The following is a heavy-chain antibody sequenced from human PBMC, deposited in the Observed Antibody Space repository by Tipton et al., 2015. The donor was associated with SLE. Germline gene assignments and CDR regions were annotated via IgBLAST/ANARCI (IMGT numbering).Heavy chain of an antibody. V-gene: IGHV4-59*08. Sequence: TLSLTCTVSGGSISSYYWSWIRQPPGKGLEWIGYIYYSGSTNYNHSLKSRVTISGDTSKNHFSLKLSSVTAADTAVYYCAKNSGSYYFDDWGQGTLVTVSS. D-gene: IGHD3-10*01. CDR3: AKNSGSYYFDD. CDR1: GGSISSYY. CDR2: IYYSGST. J-gene: IGHJ4*02.